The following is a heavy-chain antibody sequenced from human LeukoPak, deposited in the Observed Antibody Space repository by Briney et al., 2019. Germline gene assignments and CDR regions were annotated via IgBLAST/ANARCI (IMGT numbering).Heavy chain of an antibody. Sequence: PGGSLSLSCAASGFIFSSYEMNWVRQAPGKGLEWVSYISPSGNIHYADSVKGRFTISRDNAENSLYLQMNSLRAEDTAVYYCARFRTYFDYWGQGTLVTVSS. D-gene: IGHD3/OR15-3a*01. V-gene: IGHV3-48*03. CDR2: ISPSGNI. CDR3: ARFRTYFDY. J-gene: IGHJ4*02. CDR1: GFIFSSYE.